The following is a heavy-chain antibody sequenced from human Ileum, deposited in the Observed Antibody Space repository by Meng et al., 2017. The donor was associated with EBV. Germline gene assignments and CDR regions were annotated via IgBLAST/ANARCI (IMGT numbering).Heavy chain of an antibody. CDR1: GGSVSRAHYF. CDR3: AGDPHSGSPP. D-gene: IGHD1-26*01. V-gene: IGHV4-61*01. J-gene: IGHJ5*02. Sequence: QVQQLQPGPGLVKHSAAMSLPCTVSGGSVSRAHYFWSLCQHPAGKGLEWIGYMSNSGSNNYTPPLGRRVTISVATSKNPFSLKLSSMTAAATAVYYCAGDPHSGSPPWGQGTLVTVSS. CDR2: MSNSGSN.